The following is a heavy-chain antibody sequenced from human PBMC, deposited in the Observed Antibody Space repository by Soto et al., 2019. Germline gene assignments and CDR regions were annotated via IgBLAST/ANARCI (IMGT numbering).Heavy chain of an antibody. Sequence: PGGSLRLSCAASGFTFTTYWMSWVRQAPGKGLEWVAHRDEYGNKGDYADSVSGRFTMSRDNAKNSVYLQMSSLRPEDTAVYYCARDQPNGGYGNLDYWGQGILVTVSS. D-gene: IGHD5-12*01. V-gene: IGHV3-7*04. CDR2: RDEYGNKG. CDR3: ARDQPNGGYGNLDY. CDR1: GFTFTTYW. J-gene: IGHJ4*02.